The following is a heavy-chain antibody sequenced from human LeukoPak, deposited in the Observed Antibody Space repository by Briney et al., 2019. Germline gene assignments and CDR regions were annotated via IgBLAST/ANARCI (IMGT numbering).Heavy chain of an antibody. D-gene: IGHD3-22*01. J-gene: IGHJ4*02. V-gene: IGHV3-48*03. Sequence: GGSLRLSCAASGFLFSSYEMNWVRQAPGKGLEWVSYISTSGGTIYYADSVKGRFTISRDNSKNTLYLQMNSLRAEDTAVYYCAKEAYYYDSSGYYTAYYFDYWGQGTLVTVSS. CDR1: GFLFSSYE. CDR2: ISTSGGTI. CDR3: AKEAYYYDSSGYYTAYYFDY.